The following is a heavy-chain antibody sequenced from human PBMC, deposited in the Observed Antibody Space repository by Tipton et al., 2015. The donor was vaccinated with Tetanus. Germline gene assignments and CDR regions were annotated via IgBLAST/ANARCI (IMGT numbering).Heavy chain of an antibody. Sequence: QSGPEVKKPGSSVKVSCKVSGGTFSSYAISWVRQAPGQGLEWMGGIIPLFRTKNYAQKFQGRVTITADESTNTAYMELSSLRSDDTAAYYCARDLTPVTTGGGYYYMDVWGKGTTVTVSS. CDR1: GGTFSSYA. CDR2: IIPLFRTK. D-gene: IGHD4-17*01. CDR3: ARDLTPVTTGGGYYYMDV. J-gene: IGHJ6*03. V-gene: IGHV1-69*01.